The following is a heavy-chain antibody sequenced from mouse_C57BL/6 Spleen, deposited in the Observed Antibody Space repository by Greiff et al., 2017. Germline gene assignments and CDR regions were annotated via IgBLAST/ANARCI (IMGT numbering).Heavy chain of an antibody. CDR1: GYTFTSYW. J-gene: IGHJ4*01. V-gene: IGHV1-59*01. CDR3: ARGGVSRDYYAMDY. CDR2: IDPSDSYT. D-gene: IGHD2-10*02. Sequence: QVQLQQPGAELVRPGTSVKLSCKASGYTFTSYWMHWVKQRPGQGLEWIGVIDPSDSYTNYNQKFKGMATLTVDTSSSTAYMQLSSLTSEDSEVYYCARGGVSRDYYAMDYWGQGTSVTVSS.